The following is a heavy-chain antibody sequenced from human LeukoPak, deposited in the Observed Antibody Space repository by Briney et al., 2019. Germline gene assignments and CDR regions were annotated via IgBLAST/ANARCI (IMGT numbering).Heavy chain of an antibody. Sequence: GGSLQISGQGSGYHFTSYWIGGARPLPGKGLEGMGIIYPGDSDTTYSPSLQGQVTISADTSISTAYLQWSSLKASDTAMYYCASGGGLLSDWFDPGGQGTLVTVSS. CDR2: IYPGDSDT. D-gene: IGHD2-2*01. CDR3: ASGGGLLSDWFDP. CDR1: GYHFTSYW. J-gene: IGHJ5*02. V-gene: IGHV5-51*01.